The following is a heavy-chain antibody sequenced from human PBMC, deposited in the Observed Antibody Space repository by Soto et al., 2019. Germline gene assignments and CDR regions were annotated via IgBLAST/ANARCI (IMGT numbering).Heavy chain of an antibody. CDR3: VGPLRNNYYYYYGMDV. J-gene: IGHJ6*02. CDR2: ISSSSSYI. Sequence: GGSLRLSCAASGFTFSSYSMNWVRQAPGKGLEWVSSISSSSSYIYYADSVKGRFTISRDNAKNSLYLQMNSLRAEDTAVYYCVGPLRNNYYYYYGMDVWGQGTTVTVSS. V-gene: IGHV3-21*01. CDR1: GFTFSSYS.